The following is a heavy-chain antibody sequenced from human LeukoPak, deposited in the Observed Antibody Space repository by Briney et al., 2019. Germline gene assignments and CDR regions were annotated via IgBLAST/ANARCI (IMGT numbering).Heavy chain of an antibody. V-gene: IGHV2-5*02. CDR1: GFSLSTSGVG. CDR2: IYWDDDK. J-gene: IGHJ4*02. Sequence: SGPTLVKPTQTLTLTCTFSGFSLSTSGVGVGWIRQPPGKALEWLALIYWDDDKRYSPSLKSRLTITKDTSKNQVVLTMTNMDPVDTATYYCAQRRRYYDSSGYGTGYGYWGQGTLVTVSS. CDR3: AQRRRYYDSSGYGTGYGY. D-gene: IGHD3-22*01.